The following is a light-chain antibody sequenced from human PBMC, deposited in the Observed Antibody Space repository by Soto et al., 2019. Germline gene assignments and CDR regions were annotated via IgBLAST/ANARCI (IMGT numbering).Light chain of an antibody. V-gene: IGKV2-28*01. Sequence: DIVMTQSPLSLPVTPGEPASISCRSSQSLLHSNGYNYLDWYLQKPGQSPQLLIYLGSHRASGVPDRFSGSASGTDFTLKISRVEAEDVGVYYCMQGLQTRTFGQGTEVDIK. CDR3: MQGLQTRT. CDR2: LGS. CDR1: QSLLHSNGYNY. J-gene: IGKJ1*01.